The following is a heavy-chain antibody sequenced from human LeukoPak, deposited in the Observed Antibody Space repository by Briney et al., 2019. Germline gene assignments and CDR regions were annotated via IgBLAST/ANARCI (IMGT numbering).Heavy chain of an antibody. CDR1: GFTFNTYA. CDR3: AKTPSLWWFDP. J-gene: IGHJ5*02. D-gene: IGHD3-16*02. Sequence: GGSLRLSCAASGFTFNTYAMSWVRQAPGTGLEWVSPISGSGGSTYYADSVKGRFTISRDNSNNTLYLQINSLRADDTAVYYCAKTPSLWWFDPWGQGTLVTVSS. V-gene: IGHV3-23*01. CDR2: ISGSGGST.